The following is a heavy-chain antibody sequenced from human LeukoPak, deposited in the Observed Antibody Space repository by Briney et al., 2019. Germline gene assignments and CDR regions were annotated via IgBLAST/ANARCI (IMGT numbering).Heavy chain of an antibody. J-gene: IGHJ4*02. CDR1: GFTFTDYA. Sequence: GGSLRLSCAASGFTFTDYAMSWVRQAPGKGLEWVSTINGRGRSTYYADSVKGRFTVSRDNSKNTLYLQVNSLRAEDTAVYYCAKDVAVAGSFRWGQGTLVTVSS. D-gene: IGHD6-19*01. CDR3: AKDVAVAGSFR. CDR2: INGRGRST. V-gene: IGHV3-23*01.